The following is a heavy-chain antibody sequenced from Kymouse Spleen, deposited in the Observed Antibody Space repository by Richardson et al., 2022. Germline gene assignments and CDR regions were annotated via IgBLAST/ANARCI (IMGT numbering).Heavy chain of an antibody. J-gene: IGHJ6*02. D-gene: IGHD3-3*01. CDR1: GGSISSSSYY. V-gene: IGHV4-39*01. CDR2: IYYSGST. Sequence: QLQLQESGPGLVKPSETLSLTCTVSGGSISSSSYYWGWIRQPPGKGLEWIGSIYYSGSTYYNPSLKSRVTISVDTSKNQFSLKLSSVTAADTAVYYCGAIFGVVKDGMDVWGQGTTVTVSS. CDR3: GAIFGVVKDGMDV.